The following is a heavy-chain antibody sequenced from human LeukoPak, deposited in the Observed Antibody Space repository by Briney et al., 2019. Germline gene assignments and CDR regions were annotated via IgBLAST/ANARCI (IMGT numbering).Heavy chain of an antibody. J-gene: IGHJ4*02. D-gene: IGHD1-26*01. Sequence: EASVKVSCKASGGTFSSYAISWVRPVPGQGLEWMGGIIPIFGTANYAQKFQGRVTITADESTSTAYMELSSLRSEDTAVYYCARERAMIVGATMSPDYWGQGTLVTVSS. CDR3: ARERAMIVGATMSPDY. CDR2: IIPIFGTA. CDR1: GGTFSSYA. V-gene: IGHV1-69*01.